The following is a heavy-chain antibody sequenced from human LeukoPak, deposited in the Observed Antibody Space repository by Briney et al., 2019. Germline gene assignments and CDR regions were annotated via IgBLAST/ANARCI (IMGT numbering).Heavy chain of an antibody. V-gene: IGHV4-4*07. CDR1: GASISAFN. J-gene: IGHJ4*02. CDR2: IYSSGST. Sequence: SETLSLTCTVPGASISAFNWTWFRQPAGKTLEWIGLIYSSGSTLLNPSLKTRAAMSLELTKNKLSLRLTSLTAADTAMYYGARKDGDYWGQGTLVTVSS. CDR3: ARKDGDY.